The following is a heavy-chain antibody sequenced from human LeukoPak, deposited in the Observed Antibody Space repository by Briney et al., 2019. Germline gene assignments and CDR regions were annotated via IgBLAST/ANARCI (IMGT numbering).Heavy chain of an antibody. D-gene: IGHD4/OR15-4a*01. J-gene: IGHJ5*02. CDR1: GYSFTTYW. CDR2: IDPRDSYI. Sequence: GESLKISCKGSGYSFTTYWISWVRQMPGKGPEWMGRIDPRDSYINYSPSFQGHVTISADKSISTAFLQWSSLKASDTAMYYCAESLGAWFDPWGQGTLVTVSS. CDR3: AESLGAWFDP. V-gene: IGHV5-10-1*01.